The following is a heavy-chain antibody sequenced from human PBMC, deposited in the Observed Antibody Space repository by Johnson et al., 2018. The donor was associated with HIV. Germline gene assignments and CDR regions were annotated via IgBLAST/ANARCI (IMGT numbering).Heavy chain of an antibody. V-gene: IGHV3-23*04. Sequence: VLLVESGGGLVQPGGSLRLSCAASGFTFSSYAMSWVRQAPGQGLEWVSAIRGSGGSTYYADSVKGRFTISRDNSKNTLYLQMNSLRAEDTAVYYCAKDHWVVGSWQAFDIWGQGTMVTVSS. CDR2: IRGSGGST. D-gene: IGHD6-13*01. CDR1: GFTFSSYA. J-gene: IGHJ3*02. CDR3: AKDHWVVGSWQAFDI.